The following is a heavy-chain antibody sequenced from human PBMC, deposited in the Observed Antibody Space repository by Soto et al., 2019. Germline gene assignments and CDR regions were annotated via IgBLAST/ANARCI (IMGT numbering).Heavy chain of an antibody. Sequence: PGESLKISCKGSGYSFTTYWIGWVRQMPGRGLEWVGIICPGDSDIKYNPSFQGQVIISVDTSISTAYLHLTSLKASDTAMYYCARHLPRWNLYYHGMDVWGQGTTVTVSS. D-gene: IGHD1-1*01. V-gene: IGHV5-51*01. CDR2: ICPGDSDI. J-gene: IGHJ6*02. CDR3: ARHLPRWNLYYHGMDV. CDR1: GYSFTTYW.